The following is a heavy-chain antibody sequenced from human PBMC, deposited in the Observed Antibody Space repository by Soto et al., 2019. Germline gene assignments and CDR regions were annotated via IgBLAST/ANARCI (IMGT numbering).Heavy chain of an antibody. V-gene: IGHV3-23*01. CDR2: ISGSGGST. CDR1: GFTFSSYA. Sequence: EVQLLESGGGLVQPGGSLRLSCAASGFTFSSYAMSWVRQAPGKGLEWVSAISGSGGSTYYADSVKGRFTISRDNSKNTLYLQINSLRAEDTAVSYCAKDLRSGSSSWYLRVGWFDPWGQGTLVTVSS. D-gene: IGHD6-13*01. CDR3: AKDLRSGSSSWYLRVGWFDP. J-gene: IGHJ5*02.